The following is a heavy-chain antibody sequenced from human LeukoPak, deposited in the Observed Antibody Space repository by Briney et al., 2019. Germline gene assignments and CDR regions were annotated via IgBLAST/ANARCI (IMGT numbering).Heavy chain of an antibody. D-gene: IGHD3-10*01. V-gene: IGHV4-59*12. Sequence: PSETLSLTCTVSGGSISSYYWSWIRQPPGKGLEWIGYIYYSGSTNYNPSLKSRVTISVDTSKNQFSLKLSSVTAADTAVYYCASHGSGSPRAHFDYWGQGTLVTVSS. J-gene: IGHJ4*02. CDR2: IYYSGST. CDR3: ASHGSGSPRAHFDY. CDR1: GGSISSYY.